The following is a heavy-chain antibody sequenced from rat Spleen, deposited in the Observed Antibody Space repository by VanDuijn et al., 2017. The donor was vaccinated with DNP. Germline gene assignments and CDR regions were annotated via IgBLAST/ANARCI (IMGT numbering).Heavy chain of an antibody. CDR3: ATHDWDY. D-gene: IGHD4-2*01. J-gene: IGHJ2*01. CDR1: GFTVSNYG. Sequence: EVQLVETGGGLVQPGRSLRLSCVTSGFTVSNYGMHWIRQAPTKGLEWVASISPSRGTTYYRDSVKGRFPISRDNAKSTLYLQMDSLRSEDTATYYCATHDWDYWGQGVTVTVSS. CDR2: ISPSRGTT. V-gene: IGHV5-19*01.